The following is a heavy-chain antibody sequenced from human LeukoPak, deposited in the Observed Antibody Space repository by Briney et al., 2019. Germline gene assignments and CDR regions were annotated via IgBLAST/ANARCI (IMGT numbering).Heavy chain of an antibody. CDR3: ARDDCSTTSCYGY. V-gene: IGHV3-33*08. Sequence: GGSLRLSCAASGFTFSSHGMHWVSQAPGKGLEWVAVIWYDGSKKYYADSVKGRFTISRDDSKNTLYLQMNSLRAEDTAVYYCARDDCSTTSCYGYWGQGTLVTVSS. D-gene: IGHD2-2*01. CDR1: GFTFSSHG. CDR2: IWYDGSKK. J-gene: IGHJ4*02.